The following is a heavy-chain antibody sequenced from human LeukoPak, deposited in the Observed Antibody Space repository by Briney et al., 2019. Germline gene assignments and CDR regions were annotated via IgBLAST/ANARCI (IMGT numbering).Heavy chain of an antibody. CDR3: ARGSTSSLDS. J-gene: IGHJ4*02. CDR1: GGSFSGYY. D-gene: IGHD6-6*01. CDR2: IKQDGSAE. V-gene: IGHV3-7*01. Sequence: ETLSLTCAVYGGSFSGYYWSWIRQLPGKGLEWVANIKQDGSAEHYVDSVKGRFTISRDNAKNSLYLQMNSLRAEDTAVYYCARGSTSSLDSWGQGTLVTASS.